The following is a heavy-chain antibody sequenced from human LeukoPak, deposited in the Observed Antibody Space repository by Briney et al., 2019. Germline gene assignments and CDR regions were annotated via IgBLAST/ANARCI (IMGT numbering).Heavy chain of an antibody. CDR2: IYDSGST. CDR3: AKSFSGTYPDLDY. CDR1: GASISSFY. V-gene: IGHV4-59*08. Sequence: PSETLSLTCTVSGASISSFYWSWIRQPPGKGPEWIGYIYDSGSTNYNPSLRSRVTISVDTSKNQISLNLTSVTAADTAVYYCAKSFSGTYPDLDYWGQGTLVTVSS. D-gene: IGHD3-10*01. J-gene: IGHJ4*02.